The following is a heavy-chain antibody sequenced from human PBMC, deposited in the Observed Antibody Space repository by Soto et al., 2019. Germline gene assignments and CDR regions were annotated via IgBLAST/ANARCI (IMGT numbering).Heavy chain of an antibody. V-gene: IGHV5-51*01. CDR2: IYPGDSDT. Sequence: PGGSVKISCSGSGYSFTSYWIGWVRQMPGKGLEWMGIIYPGDSDTRYSPSFQGQVTISADKSISTAYLQWSSLTASDTAMYYCARQVCSSTSCYYYYYGMGGWGQGTTVTVSS. D-gene: IGHD2-2*01. CDR1: GYSFTSYW. CDR3: ARQVCSSTSCYYYYYGMGG. J-gene: IGHJ6*02.